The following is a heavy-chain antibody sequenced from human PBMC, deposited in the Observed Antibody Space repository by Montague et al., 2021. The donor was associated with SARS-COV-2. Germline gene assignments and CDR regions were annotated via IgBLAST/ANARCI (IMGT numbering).Heavy chain of an antibody. CDR2: IYYSGST. CDR3: AGGNCGPGAFDI. Sequence: SETLSLTCTVSGGSFSSYYWSWIRQPPGKGLEWIGYIYYSGSTNYNPSLKSRVTISLDTSKNQFSLKLNSVTAADTAVYYCAGGNCGPGAFDIWGQGTMVTVSS. V-gene: IGHV4-59*12. CDR1: GGSFSSYY. D-gene: IGHD1-1*01. J-gene: IGHJ3*02.